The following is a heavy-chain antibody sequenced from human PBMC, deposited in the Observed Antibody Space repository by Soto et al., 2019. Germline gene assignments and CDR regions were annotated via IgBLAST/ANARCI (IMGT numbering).Heavy chain of an antibody. CDR2: ISAYKDNT. CDR3: AIDAKSSSGNWFDP. CDR1: GYTFTSYG. D-gene: IGHD6-6*01. Sequence: QVQLVQSGAEVKKPGASVKVSCKASGYTFTSYGISWVRQAPGQGLEWMGWISAYKDNTNYVQKLQGRVTMTTDTSTSTADMELRSLRSDDTAVYYCAIDAKSSSGNWFDPWGQGTMVTVSS. J-gene: IGHJ5*02. V-gene: IGHV1-18*01.